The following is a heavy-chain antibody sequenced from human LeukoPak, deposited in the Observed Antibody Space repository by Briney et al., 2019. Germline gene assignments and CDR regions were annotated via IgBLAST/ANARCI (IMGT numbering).Heavy chain of an antibody. CDR1: GLIFSTYA. CDR2: INGGGSTT. J-gene: IGHJ4*02. V-gene: IGHV3-23*01. Sequence: PGGSLRLSCTASGLIFSTYAMTWVRQAPGKGLEWVSTINGGGSTTYYADSVKGRFTISRDNSENTLHLQMNSLRAEDTAVYYCARAVSYYDYWGQGTLVTVSS. CDR3: ARAVSYYDY.